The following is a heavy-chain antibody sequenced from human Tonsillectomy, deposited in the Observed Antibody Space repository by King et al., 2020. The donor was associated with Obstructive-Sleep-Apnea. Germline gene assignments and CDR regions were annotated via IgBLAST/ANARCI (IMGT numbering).Heavy chain of an antibody. Sequence: VQLVESGGGVVQPGRSLRLSCAASGFTFSAYAMHWVRQAPGKGLEWVALISYDESSTDSAEPVKGRFNISRDNSKNTLYLQMNSLRAEDTAVYYCARDRKQWLDPVLGYWGQGTLVTVSS. CDR2: ISYDESST. J-gene: IGHJ4*02. CDR1: GFTFSAYA. D-gene: IGHD6-19*01. V-gene: IGHV3-30-3*01. CDR3: ARDRKQWLDPVLGY.